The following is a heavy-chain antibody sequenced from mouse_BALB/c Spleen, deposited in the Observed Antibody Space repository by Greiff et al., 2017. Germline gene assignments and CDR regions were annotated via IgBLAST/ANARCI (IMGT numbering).Heavy chain of an antibody. Sequence: VHVKQSGAELVKPGASVKLSCTASGFNIKDTYMHWVKQRPEQGLEWIGRIDPANGNTKYDPKFQGKATITADTSSNTAYLQLSSLTSEDTAVYYCARSGSSSYYYAMDYWGQGTSVTVSS. CDR1: GFNIKDTY. CDR3: ARSGSSSYYYAMDY. D-gene: IGHD1-1*01. J-gene: IGHJ4*01. CDR2: IDPANGNT. V-gene: IGHV14-3*02.